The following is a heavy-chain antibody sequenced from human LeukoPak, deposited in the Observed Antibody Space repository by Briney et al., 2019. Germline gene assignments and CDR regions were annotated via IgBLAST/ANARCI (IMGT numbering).Heavy chain of an antibody. J-gene: IGHJ5*02. CDR3: AREPGIAVAGTFSGRFDP. V-gene: IGHV3-30*02. D-gene: IGHD6-19*01. CDR1: GFTFSSYG. Sequence: GGSLRLSCAASGFTFSSYGMHWVRQAPGKGLEWVAFIRYDGSNKYYADSVKGRFTISRDNAKNSLYLQMNSLRAEDTAVYYCAREPGIAVAGTFSGRFDPWGQGTLVTVSS. CDR2: IRYDGSNK.